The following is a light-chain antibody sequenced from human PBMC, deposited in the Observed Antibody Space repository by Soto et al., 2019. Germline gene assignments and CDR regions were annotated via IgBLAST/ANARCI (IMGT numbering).Light chain of an antibody. CDR3: QHYKSYPWS. J-gene: IGKJ2*01. Sequence: DIQMTQSPSTLSRSVGDRVTITCRVSQSISNLLAWYQQKPGKAPKLLIYDVSTLESGVPSRFSGSGSGTEFTLTISSLQPDDFATYYCQHYKSYPWSFGQGTKLEIK. V-gene: IGKV1-5*01. CDR1: QSISNL. CDR2: DVS.